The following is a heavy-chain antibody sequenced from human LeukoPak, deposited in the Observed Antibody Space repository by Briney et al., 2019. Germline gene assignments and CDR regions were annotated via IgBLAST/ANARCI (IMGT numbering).Heavy chain of an antibody. J-gene: IGHJ5*02. CDR3: AREQAYNNPSDWFDT. CDR2: INPNTGGT. V-gene: IGHV1-2*06. Sequence: SVKVSCKASRYTFTDYYIHWVRQAPGQGLEWMGRINPNTGGTDYAQKFQGRVTMTRDTSITTAYMELSRLRSDDTAIYYCAREQAYNNPSDWFDTWGQRTVVTVSS. CDR1: RYTFTDYY. D-gene: IGHD4-11*01.